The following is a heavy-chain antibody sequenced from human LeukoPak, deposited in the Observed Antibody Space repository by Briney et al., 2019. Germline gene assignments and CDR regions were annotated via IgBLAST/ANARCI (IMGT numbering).Heavy chain of an antibody. CDR3: AKAEQDYYDSSGYRFDP. V-gene: IGHV4-4*07. CDR2: IYTSGST. D-gene: IGHD3-22*01. CDR1: GGSISSYY. Sequence: SETLSLTCTVSGGSISSYYWSWIRQPAGKGLEWIGRIYTSGSTNYNPSLKSRVTMSVDTSKNQFSLKLSSVTAADTAVYYCAKAEQDYYDSSGYRFDPWGQGTLVTVSS. J-gene: IGHJ5*02.